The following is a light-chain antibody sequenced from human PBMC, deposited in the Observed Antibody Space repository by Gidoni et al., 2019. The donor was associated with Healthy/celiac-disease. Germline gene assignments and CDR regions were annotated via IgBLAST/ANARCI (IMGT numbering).Light chain of an antibody. CDR3: QQYGSSVT. CDR1: KSVSSSY. Sequence: EIVLTQSPGPLSLSPGERAAISCRASKSVSSSYLAWYQQNPGQATMLLIYGSSSRATGIPDRFSGSWSGTDFTLTISRLEPEEFAVYYCQQYGSSVTFGGGTKVEIK. J-gene: IGKJ4*01. V-gene: IGKV3-20*01. CDR2: GSS.